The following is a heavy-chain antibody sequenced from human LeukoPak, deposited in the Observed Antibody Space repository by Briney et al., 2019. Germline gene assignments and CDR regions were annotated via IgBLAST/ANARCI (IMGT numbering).Heavy chain of an antibody. Sequence: GGSLRLSCAASGFTFSSYSMNWVRQAPGKGLEWVSSISSSSSYIYYADSVKGRFTISRDNAKNSLYLQMNSLRAEDTAVYYCARVPLAAGTFDYWGRGTLVTVSS. CDR1: GFTFSSYS. CDR2: ISSSSSYI. D-gene: IGHD6-13*01. J-gene: IGHJ4*02. CDR3: ARVPLAAGTFDY. V-gene: IGHV3-21*01.